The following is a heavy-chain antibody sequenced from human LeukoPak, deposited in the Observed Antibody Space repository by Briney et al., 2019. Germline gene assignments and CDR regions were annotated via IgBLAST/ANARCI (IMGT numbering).Heavy chain of an antibody. Sequence: PGGSLRLSCAASGFTFSSYWMSWVRQAPGKGLEWVSAISGSGGSTYYADSVKGRFTISRDNSKNTLYLQMNSLRAEDTAVYYCAKSAPRGDYLNGYFQHWGQGTLVTVSS. CDR1: GFTFSSYW. D-gene: IGHD4-17*01. J-gene: IGHJ1*01. V-gene: IGHV3-23*01. CDR3: AKSAPRGDYLNGYFQH. CDR2: ISGSGGST.